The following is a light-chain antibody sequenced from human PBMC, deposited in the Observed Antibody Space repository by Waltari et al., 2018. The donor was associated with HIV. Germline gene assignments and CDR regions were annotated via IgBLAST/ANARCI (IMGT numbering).Light chain of an antibody. CDR3: VLYMGSGISV. V-gene: IGLV8-61*01. Sequence: QTVVTQEPSFSVSPGGTVTLTCGLSSGPVSTTYYPSRYQHTPGQAPRTLIYNTNTRSSGVPDRFSGSILGNKAALNITGAQADDECDYYCVLYMGSGISVFGGGTKLTVL. J-gene: IGLJ2*01. CDR1: SGPVSTTYY. CDR2: NTN.